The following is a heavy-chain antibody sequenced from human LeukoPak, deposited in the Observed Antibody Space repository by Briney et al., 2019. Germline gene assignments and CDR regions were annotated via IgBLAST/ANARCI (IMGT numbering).Heavy chain of an antibody. CDR2: ISDSGGST. Sequence: GGSLKLSCVDSGFTFSSYAMSWVRQVPGKGLEWVSGISDSGGSTYYADSVKGRFTISRDNSKNTLYLQMNSLRAEDTAIYYCASRQGLGWHYVNWGQGTLVTVSS. V-gene: IGHV3-23*01. J-gene: IGHJ4*02. CDR3: ASRQGLGWHYVN. D-gene: IGHD3-10*02. CDR1: GFTFSSYA.